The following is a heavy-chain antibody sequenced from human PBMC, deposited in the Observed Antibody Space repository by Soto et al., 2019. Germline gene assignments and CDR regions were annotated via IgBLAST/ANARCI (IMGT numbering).Heavy chain of an antibody. J-gene: IGHJ3*02. Sequence: QITLKESGPTLVRATQTLTLTCSISGFSLNTDGLGVGWIRQSPGRAPEWLTLIYWDGDKRYSPSLEGRPTVTRDTSKNQVFLSMTNMDPVDTATYFCARLSILVAGRAFDIWGQGTSVSVS. CDR1: GFSLNTDGLG. D-gene: IGHD6-19*01. CDR2: IYWDGDK. V-gene: IGHV2-5*02. CDR3: ARLSILVAGRAFDI.